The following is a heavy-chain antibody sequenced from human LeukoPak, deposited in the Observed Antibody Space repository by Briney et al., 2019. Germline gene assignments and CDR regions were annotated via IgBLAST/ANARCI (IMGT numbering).Heavy chain of an antibody. CDR2: INHSGST. V-gene: IGHV4-34*01. CDR3: ARLSDRDPQHWFDP. Sequence: SETLSLTCAVYGGSFSGYYWSWIRQPPGKGLEWIGEINHSGSTNYNPPLKSRVTISVDTSKNQFSLKLSSVTAADTSVYYCARLSDRDPQHWFDPWGQGILVTVSS. D-gene: IGHD2/OR15-2a*01. CDR1: GGSFSGYY. J-gene: IGHJ5*02.